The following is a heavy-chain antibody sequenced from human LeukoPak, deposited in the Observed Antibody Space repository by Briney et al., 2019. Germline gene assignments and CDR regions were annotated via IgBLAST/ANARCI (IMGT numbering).Heavy chain of an antibody. J-gene: IGHJ5*02. V-gene: IGHV1-69*13. D-gene: IGHD3-10*01. CDR2: IIPIFGTA. Sequence: ASVTVSFKASGGTFSSYAISWVRQAPGQGLEWMGGIIPIFGTANYAQKFQGRVTITADESTSTAYMELSSLRSEDTAVYYCARAPRARLWFGELLYNWFDPWGQGTLVTVSS. CDR1: GGTFSSYA. CDR3: ARAPRARLWFGELLYNWFDP.